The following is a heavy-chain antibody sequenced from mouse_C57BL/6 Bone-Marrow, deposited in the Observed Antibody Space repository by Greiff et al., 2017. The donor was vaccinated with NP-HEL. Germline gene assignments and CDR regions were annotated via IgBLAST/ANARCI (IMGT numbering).Heavy chain of an antibody. J-gene: IGHJ4*01. Sequence: VQLQQSGAELVRPGASVKLSCTVSGFNIKDAYMHWVKQRPEQGLEWIGWIDPENGDTEYASKFPGKATRTADTSSNTAYLPLSSLTSEDTAVDYCTTGGSSPYAMDYWGQGTSVTVSS. CDR3: TTGGSSPYAMDY. V-gene: IGHV14-4*01. D-gene: IGHD1-1*01. CDR2: IDPENGDT. CDR1: GFNIKDAY.